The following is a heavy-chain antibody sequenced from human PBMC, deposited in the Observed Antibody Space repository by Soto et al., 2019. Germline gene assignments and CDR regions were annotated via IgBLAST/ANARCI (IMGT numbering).Heavy chain of an antibody. Sequence: ASETLSLTCTVSGGSISSYYWSWIRQPPGKGLEWIGYIYYSGSTNYNPSLKSRVTISVDTSKNQFSLKLSSVTAADTAVYYCARDRGWSSSSNRFDPWGQGTLVTVSS. CDR3: ARDRGWSSSSNRFDP. J-gene: IGHJ5*02. CDR2: IYYSGST. D-gene: IGHD6-6*01. CDR1: GGSISSYY. V-gene: IGHV4-59*01.